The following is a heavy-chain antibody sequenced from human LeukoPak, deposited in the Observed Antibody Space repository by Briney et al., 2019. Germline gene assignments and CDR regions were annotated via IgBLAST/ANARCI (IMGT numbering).Heavy chain of an antibody. D-gene: IGHD6-6*01. CDR1: GFTFSTCS. Sequence: GGSLRLSCAASGFTFSTCSMNWVRQAPGKGLEWVSFISSSGSTIFYADSVKGRFTISRDNAKNSLYLQMNSLRAEDTAVYYCARDDSTSSYFDYWGQGTLVTVSS. J-gene: IGHJ4*02. CDR2: ISSSGSTI. CDR3: ARDDSTSSYFDY. V-gene: IGHV3-48*01.